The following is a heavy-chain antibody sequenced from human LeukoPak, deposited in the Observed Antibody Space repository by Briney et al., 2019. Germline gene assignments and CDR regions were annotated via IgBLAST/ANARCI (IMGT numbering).Heavy chain of an antibody. CDR2: TSWNGGTT. CDR1: GFTFEDYG. V-gene: IGHV3-20*04. D-gene: IGHD3-10*01. Sequence: GGSLRLSCAASGFTFEDYGMSWVRQAPGRGLEWVSGTSWNGGTTSYADSVQGRFTISRDNANNSLYLQMNSLRAEDTALYYCARGFYGSGGYYPYYFDYWGQGTLVTVS. CDR3: ARGFYGSGGYYPYYFDY. J-gene: IGHJ4*02.